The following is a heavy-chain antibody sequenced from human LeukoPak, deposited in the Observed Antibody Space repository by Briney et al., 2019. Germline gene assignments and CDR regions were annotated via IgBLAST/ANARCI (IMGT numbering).Heavy chain of an antibody. V-gene: IGHV4-39*07. CDR1: GGSISSSSYY. J-gene: IGHJ4*02. Sequence: SETLSLTCTVSGGSISSSSYYWGWIRQPPGKGLEWIGSIYYSGSTYYNPSLKSRVTISVDTSKNQFSLKLSSVTAADTAVYYCARDRRNNWNHLDPQYYFDYWGQGTLVTVSS. D-gene: IGHD1-14*01. CDR3: ARDRRNNWNHLDPQYYFDY. CDR2: IYYSGST.